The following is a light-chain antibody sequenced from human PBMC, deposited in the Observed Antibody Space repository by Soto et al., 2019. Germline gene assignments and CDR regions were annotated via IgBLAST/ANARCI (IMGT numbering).Light chain of an antibody. CDR1: QSVSSY. V-gene: IGKV3-11*01. Sequence: EIVLTQSPATLSLSPGERATLSCRASQSVSSYLAWYQQKPGQAPRLLIYDASNRATGIPARFSGSGSGTDFTLTISSLEPEDFAVYYCQQRSNSPPALTFCGGTKVEIK. CDR3: QQRSNSPPALT. J-gene: IGKJ4*01. CDR2: DAS.